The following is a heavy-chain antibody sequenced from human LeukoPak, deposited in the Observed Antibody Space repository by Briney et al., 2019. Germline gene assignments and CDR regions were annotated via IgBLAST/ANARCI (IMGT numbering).Heavy chain of an antibody. J-gene: IGHJ3*02. D-gene: IGHD1-26*01. CDR2: INHSGST. V-gene: IGHV4-39*07. Sequence: SETLSLTCTVSGGSISSSSYYWGWIRQPPGKGLEWIGEINHSGSTNYNPSLKSRVTISVDTSKNQFSLKLSSVTAADTAVYYCARYVRAAGRRAFDIWGQGTMVTVSS. CDR1: GGSISSSSYY. CDR3: ARYVRAAGRRAFDI.